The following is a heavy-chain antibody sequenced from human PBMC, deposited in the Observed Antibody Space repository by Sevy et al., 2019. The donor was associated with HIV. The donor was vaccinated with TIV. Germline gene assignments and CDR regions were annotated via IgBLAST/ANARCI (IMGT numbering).Heavy chain of an antibody. Sequence: GGSLRLSCAASGFSFSYYAMGWVRQAPGKGLEWVSAITDSGDSTYYADSVEGRFTISRDNSKNTLSMQMNSLRAEDTAVYYCAKDARRVSGWYYFDYWGQGSLVTVSS. CDR1: GFSFSYYA. V-gene: IGHV3-23*01. CDR3: AKDARRVSGWYYFDY. D-gene: IGHD6-19*01. CDR2: ITDSGDST. J-gene: IGHJ4*02.